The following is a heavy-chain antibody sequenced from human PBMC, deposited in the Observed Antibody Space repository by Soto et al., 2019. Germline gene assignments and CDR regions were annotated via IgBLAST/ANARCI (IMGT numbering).Heavy chain of an antibody. J-gene: IGHJ4*02. Sequence: QVQLVQSGAEVKKPGSSVKVSCKASGGTFSSYAISWVRQAPGQGLEWMGGIIPIFGTANYAQKFQGRVTITADESTSTAYMELSSLRSEDTAVYYCARDGYCSGGSCFLYYFDYWGQGTLVTVFS. D-gene: IGHD2-15*01. V-gene: IGHV1-69*01. CDR3: ARDGYCSGGSCFLYYFDY. CDR2: IIPIFGTA. CDR1: GGTFSSYA.